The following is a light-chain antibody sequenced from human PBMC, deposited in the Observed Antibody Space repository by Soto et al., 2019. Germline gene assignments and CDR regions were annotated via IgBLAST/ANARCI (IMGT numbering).Light chain of an antibody. V-gene: IGKV1-39*01. J-gene: IGKJ2*01. CDR1: QSISNY. CDR2: AAS. CDR3: QQSYSTPYT. Sequence: DIQMTQSPSSLSASVGDRVTITCRASQSISNYLNWYQQKPGKAPKLLIYAASRLQSGVPLRFSGSGSGTDFALTISSLQPEDFATYYCQQSYSTPYTFGQGTKVEIK.